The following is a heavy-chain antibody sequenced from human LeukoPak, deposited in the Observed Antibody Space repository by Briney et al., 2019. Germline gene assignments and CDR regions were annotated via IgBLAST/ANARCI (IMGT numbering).Heavy chain of an antibody. V-gene: IGHV3-48*02. CDR1: GFTFSSHS. J-gene: IGHJ4*02. CDR3: AREAIKDY. Sequence: PGGSLRLSCEVSGFTFSSHSMNWVRQAPGKGLEWVSYISSGSGIIYYADSVKGRFTIARDDAKNSLYLQMSSLRDEDTAVYYCAREAIKDYWGQGTLVTVSS. CDR2: ISSGSGII.